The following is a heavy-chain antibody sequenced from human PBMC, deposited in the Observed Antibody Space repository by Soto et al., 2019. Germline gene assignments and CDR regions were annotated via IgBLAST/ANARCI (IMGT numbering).Heavy chain of an antibody. CDR3: AKGTSGSLTADSFDY. CDR2: ISGSGGST. D-gene: IGHD1-26*01. CDR1: GFTFSSYA. Sequence: GGSLRLSCAASGFTFSSYAMSWVRQAPGKGLEWVSAISGSGGSTYYADSVKGRFTISRDNSKNTLYLQMNSLRAEDTAVYYCAKGTSGSLTADSFDYWGQGTLVTVSS. J-gene: IGHJ4*02. V-gene: IGHV3-23*01.